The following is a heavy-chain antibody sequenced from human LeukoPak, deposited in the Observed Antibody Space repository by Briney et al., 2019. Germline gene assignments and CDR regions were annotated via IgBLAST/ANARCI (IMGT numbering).Heavy chain of an antibody. CDR1: GFTFSSYG. D-gene: IGHD2-21*01. V-gene: IGHV3-30*18. J-gene: IGHJ5*02. Sequence: GGSLRPSCAASGFTFSSYGMHWVRQSPDKGLEWVAVILYDGIDKYYADSVKGRFTISRDNSKNTLYLQMNSLRTEDTAVYYCVKPQYCGDRCSNWFDPWGQGTLVTVSS. CDR2: ILYDGIDK. CDR3: VKPQYCGDRCSNWFDP.